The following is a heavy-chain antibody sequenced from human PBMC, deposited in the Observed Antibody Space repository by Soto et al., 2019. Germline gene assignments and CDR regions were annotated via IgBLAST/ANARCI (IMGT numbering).Heavy chain of an antibody. CDR1: GGSVIGYY. CDR3: ARGRQWLDD. J-gene: IGHJ4*02. V-gene: IGHV4-59*02. Sequence: QVQLQESGPGLVKPSATLSLTCTGSGGSVIGYYCSWIRQPPGQGLEWIGYIYYSGSTNYNPSLKSRVTISVDTSKNQFSLKLSSVTAADTAVYYCARGRQWLDDWGQGTLGTVS. D-gene: IGHD6-19*01. CDR2: IYYSGST.